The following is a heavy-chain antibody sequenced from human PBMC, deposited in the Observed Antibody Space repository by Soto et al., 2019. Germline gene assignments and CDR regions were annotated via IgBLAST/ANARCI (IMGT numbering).Heavy chain of an antibody. CDR1: GFTFSGSA. CDR3: TRLALTGDWAYYYYGMDV. Sequence: GGSLRLSCAASGFTFSGSAMHWVRQASGKGLEWVGRIRSKANSYATAYAASVKGRFTISRDDSKNTAYLQMNSLKTEDTAVYYCTRLALTGDWAYYYYGMDVWGQGTTVTVSS. V-gene: IGHV3-73*01. J-gene: IGHJ6*02. CDR2: IRSKANSYAT. D-gene: IGHD7-27*01.